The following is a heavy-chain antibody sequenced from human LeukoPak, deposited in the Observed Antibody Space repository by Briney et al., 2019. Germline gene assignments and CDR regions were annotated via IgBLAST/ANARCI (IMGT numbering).Heavy chain of an antibody. CDR3: ARTHYDFWSGYDNIDY. J-gene: IGHJ4*02. CDR2: INHSGST. Sequence: SETLSLTCAVYGGSFSGYYWSWIRQPPGKGLEWIGEINHSGSTNYNPSLKSRVTISVDTSKNQFSLKLSSGTGADTAVYYCARTHYDFWSGYDNIDYWGQGTLVTVSS. V-gene: IGHV4-34*01. D-gene: IGHD3-3*01. CDR1: GGSFSGYY.